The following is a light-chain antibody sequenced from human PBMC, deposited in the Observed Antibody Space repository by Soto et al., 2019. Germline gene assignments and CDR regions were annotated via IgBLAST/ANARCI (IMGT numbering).Light chain of an antibody. CDR1: QSLLYTDGNIY. J-gene: IGKJ4*01. CDR3: MQATHWPLT. V-gene: IGKV2-30*01. Sequence: VVLTQSPLSLPVTLGQSASISCRSSQSLLYTDGNIYLNWFHQRPGQSPRRLIHNVSSRHSGVPDRFSGRWSDIDFTLEISRVEADDVGVYYYMQATHWPLTFGGGTKVEI. CDR2: NVS.